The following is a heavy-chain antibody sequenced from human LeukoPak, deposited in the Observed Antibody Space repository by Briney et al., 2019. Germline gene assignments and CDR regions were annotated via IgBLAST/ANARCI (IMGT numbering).Heavy chain of an antibody. CDR3: ARPVVAADYYFDY. Sequence: GESLKISCKGSGYSFTSYWIGWVRQMPGKGLEWMGIIYPGDSDTRYSPSFQGQVTISADESISTAYLQWSSLKASDTAMYYCARPVVAADYYFDYWGQGTLVTVSS. CDR2: IYPGDSDT. V-gene: IGHV5-51*01. D-gene: IGHD2-15*01. J-gene: IGHJ4*02. CDR1: GYSFTSYW.